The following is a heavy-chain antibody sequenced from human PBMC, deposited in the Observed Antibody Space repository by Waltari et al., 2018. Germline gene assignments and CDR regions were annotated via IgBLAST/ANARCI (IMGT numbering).Heavy chain of an antibody. J-gene: IGHJ4*02. V-gene: IGHV4-30-2*01. CDR2: IYQGGST. CDR3: ARGDYYDSGSSLSGFDY. Sequence: QLQLQESGSGLVKPSQTLSLTCAVSGGSISSGDYSWSWIRQPPGKGLEWIGYIYQGGSTYYNPSLKSRATLSVDRSKNQFSLKLTSVTAADTAVYYCARGDYYDSGSSLSGFDYWGQGTLVTVSS. CDR1: GGSISSGDYS. D-gene: IGHD3-10*01.